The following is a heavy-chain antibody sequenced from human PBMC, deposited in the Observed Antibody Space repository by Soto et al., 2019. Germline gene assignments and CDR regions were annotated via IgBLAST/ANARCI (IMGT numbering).Heavy chain of an antibody. CDR2: IYYSGNT. Sequence: PETLSLTCPFSGFSPSRDNYLIWLRPPPGKGLEWIGEIYYSGNTDYNPSLKSRLTISIDTSKNQFSLKLSSVTAADTAVYYCARVTLHYVWGSYLPFYFDYWGQGTRVTVSA. J-gene: IGHJ4*02. V-gene: IGHV4-4*03. CDR3: ARVTLHYVWGSYLPFYFDY. CDR1: GFSPSRDNY. D-gene: IGHD3-16*02.